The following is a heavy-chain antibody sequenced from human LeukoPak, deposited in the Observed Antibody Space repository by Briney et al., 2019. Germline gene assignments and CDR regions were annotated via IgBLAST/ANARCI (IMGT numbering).Heavy chain of an antibody. J-gene: IGHJ4*02. Sequence: SETLSLTCAVYGGSFSGYYWSWIRQPPGKGLEWIGEINHSGSTNYNPSLKSRVTILVDTSKNQFSLKLSSVTAADTAVYYCARGTPSGSYGVWGQGTLVTVSS. CDR3: ARGTPSGSYGV. D-gene: IGHD1-26*01. CDR2: INHSGST. CDR1: GGSFSGYY. V-gene: IGHV4-34*01.